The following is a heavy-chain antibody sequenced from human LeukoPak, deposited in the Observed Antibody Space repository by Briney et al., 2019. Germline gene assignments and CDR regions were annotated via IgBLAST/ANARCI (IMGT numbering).Heavy chain of an antibody. CDR3: ARSSGWYRGYFDY. CDR1: GGSISGYY. D-gene: IGHD6-19*01. J-gene: IGHJ4*02. Sequence: SETLSLTCTVSGGSISGYYWSWIRQPPGKGLEWIGEINHSGSTNYNPSLKSRVTISVDTSKNQFSLKLSSVTAADTAVYYCARSSGWYRGYFDYWGQGTLVTVSS. CDR2: INHSGST. V-gene: IGHV4-34*01.